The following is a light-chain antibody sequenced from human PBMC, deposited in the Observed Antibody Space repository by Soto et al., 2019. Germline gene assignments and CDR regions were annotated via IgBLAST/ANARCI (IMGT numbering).Light chain of an antibody. CDR2: AAS. CDR1: QGISSH. V-gene: IGKV1-9*01. Sequence: DIQLTQSPSLLSACVGDRVTITCRASQGISSHLAWYQQKSGKAPKLLMYAASTLQSGVPSRFSGSGSGTEFTLTISSLQPEDFATYYCQQLNSYPLTFGGGTKAEIK. CDR3: QQLNSYPLT. J-gene: IGKJ4*01.